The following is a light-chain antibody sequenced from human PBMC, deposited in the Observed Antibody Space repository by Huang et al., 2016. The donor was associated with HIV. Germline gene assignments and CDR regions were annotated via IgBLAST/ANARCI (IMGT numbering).Light chain of an antibody. V-gene: IGKV1-9*01. CDR2: AAS. CDR3: QQLNSYPIT. Sequence: DIQLTQSPSSLSLLIGDSVTITCRASQDITNYLAWYQQKPRQPPKVLIYAASALPGGVPSRFSGSGSGRNFTLNINNLQPEDFGTYYCQQLNSYPITFGQGTRLEIK. J-gene: IGKJ5*01. CDR1: QDITNY.